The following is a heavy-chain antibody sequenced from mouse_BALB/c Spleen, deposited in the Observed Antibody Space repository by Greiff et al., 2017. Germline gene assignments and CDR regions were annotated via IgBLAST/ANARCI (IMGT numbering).Heavy chain of an antibody. J-gene: IGHJ1*01. D-gene: IGHD1-3*01. V-gene: IGHV5-4*02. Sequence: EVMLVESGGGLVKPGGSLKLSCAASGFTFSDYYMYWVRQTPEKRLEWVATISDGGSYTYYPDSVKGRFTISRDNAKNNLYLQMSSLKSEDTAMYYCARDRGYQSLPYWYFDVWGAGTTVTVSS. CDR1: GFTFSDYY. CDR3: ARDRGYQSLPYWYFDV. CDR2: ISDGGSYT.